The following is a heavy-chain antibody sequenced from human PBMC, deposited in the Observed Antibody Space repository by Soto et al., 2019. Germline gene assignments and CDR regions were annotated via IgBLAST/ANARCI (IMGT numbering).Heavy chain of an antibody. CDR1: GYTFTGYY. J-gene: IGHJ6*04. CDR3: ARDEKAAAGYPYYYYCGMDV. D-gene: IGHD6-13*01. V-gene: IGHV1-2*04. Sequence: ASVKVSCKASGYTFTGYYMHWVRQAPGQGLEWMGWINPNSGGTNYAQKFQGWVTMTRDTSISTAYMELSRLRSDDTAVYYCARDEKAAAGYPYYYYCGMDVWGKGTTVTVSS. CDR2: INPNSGGT.